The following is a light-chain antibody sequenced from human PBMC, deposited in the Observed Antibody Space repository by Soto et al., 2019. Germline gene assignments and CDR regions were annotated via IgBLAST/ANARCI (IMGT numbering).Light chain of an antibody. CDR3: QQYNSYYT. CDR2: KAP. J-gene: IGKJ2*01. CDR1: QSISSW. Sequence: DIQMTHSPSTLSASVGDRVTITCRASQSISSWLAWYQQKPGTAPKFLIYKAPSLESGVPSRFSGCGSGTEFTLTISSLQPDDFATYYGQQYNSYYTFGQGTKLQIK. V-gene: IGKV1-5*03.